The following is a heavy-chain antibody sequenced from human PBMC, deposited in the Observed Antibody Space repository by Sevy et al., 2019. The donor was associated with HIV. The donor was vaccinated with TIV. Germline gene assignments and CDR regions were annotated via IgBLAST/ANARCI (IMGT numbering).Heavy chain of an antibody. J-gene: IGHJ6*03. Sequence: GGSLRLSCAVSGFSFDRYGMTWVRQAPGKGLEWVSGISGSGTRTYYADSVKGRLTISRDNSKNTLYLQMNSLRSEDTALYYCAKGGGGHYDPDEIGYYFYYYNMDVWGKGTTVTVSS. CDR2: ISGSGTRT. V-gene: IGHV3-23*01. CDR1: GFSFDRYG. CDR3: AKGGGGHYDPDEIGYYFYYYNMDV. D-gene: IGHD3-22*01.